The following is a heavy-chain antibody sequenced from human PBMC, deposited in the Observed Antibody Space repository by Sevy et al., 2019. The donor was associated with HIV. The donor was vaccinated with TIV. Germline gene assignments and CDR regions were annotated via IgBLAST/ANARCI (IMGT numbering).Heavy chain of an antibody. J-gene: IGHJ6*03. CDR3: TKVEAAAGGGFYYYYYKDG. CDR2: IWYDGSNK. CDR1: GFTFSSYG. D-gene: IGHD6-13*01. Sequence: GGSLRLSCAASGFTFSSYGMHWVRQAPGKGLEWVAVIWYDGSNKYYADSVKGRFTISRDNSKNTLYLQMNSLRAEDTAVYYWTKVEAAAGGGFYYYYYKDGW. V-gene: IGHV3-33*06.